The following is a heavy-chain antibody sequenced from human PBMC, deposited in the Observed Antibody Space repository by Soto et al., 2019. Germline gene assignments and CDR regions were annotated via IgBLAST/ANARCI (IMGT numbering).Heavy chain of an antibody. CDR2: GHHNGVT. V-gene: IGHV4-59*01. Sequence: QVNLQESGPGLVKPSETLSLTCTVSGGSITHYYWSWFRQPPGKGLEWIGYGHHNGVTNYKTSLQGRLTISVDTSNNRYSLNLKSVTPADTAVYYCATTAADGYSSFWGQGTLVTVSS. D-gene: IGHD4-4*01. CDR1: GGSITHYY. J-gene: IGHJ1*01. CDR3: ATTAADGYSSF.